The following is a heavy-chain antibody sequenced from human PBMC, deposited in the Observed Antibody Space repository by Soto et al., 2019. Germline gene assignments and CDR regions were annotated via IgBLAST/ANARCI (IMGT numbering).Heavy chain of an antibody. Sequence: DVQVVESGGGLVQPGGSLRLSCAASGFNFRSYWMSWVRQAPGKGLEWVANINQDGSEEYYLDSVKGRFTITRDNAKDLLFLPMSSLRAAYTVLYYCAGAYYKRNNWFDPWGQGTLVVVSS. D-gene: IGHD3-10*01. CDR3: AGAYYKRNNWFDP. J-gene: IGHJ5*02. CDR2: INQDGSEE. V-gene: IGHV3-7*01. CDR1: GFNFRSYW.